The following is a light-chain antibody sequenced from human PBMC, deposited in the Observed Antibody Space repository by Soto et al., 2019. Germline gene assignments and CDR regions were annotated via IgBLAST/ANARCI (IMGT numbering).Light chain of an antibody. CDR2: GAS. J-gene: IGKJ1*01. V-gene: IGKV3-20*01. CDR1: QSVRKNS. CDR3: QQYGNSPWA. Sequence: EVVLTQSPGTLSLSPGEGVTLSCRASQSVRKNSFAWYQQKPGQAPRLLIYGASNRAIGIPDRFSGSGSGTNFTLTISRLEPEDFAVYYCQQYGNSPWAFGQGTKVDIK.